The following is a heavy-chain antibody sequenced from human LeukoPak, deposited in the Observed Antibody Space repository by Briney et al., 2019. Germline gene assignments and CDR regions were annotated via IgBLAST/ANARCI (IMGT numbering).Heavy chain of an antibody. CDR3: ARGRALRQGEMDFDY. CDR2: ISSQSTYI. J-gene: IGHJ4*02. Sequence: GGSLRLSCAASGFTFSSYSMSWVRQAPGKGLEWVSSISSQSTYIYSADSLKGRFAISRDNAKNTLYLQMNSLRAEDTAVYYCARGRALRQGEMDFDYWGQGTLVTVSS. V-gene: IGHV3-21*01. D-gene: IGHD5-24*01. CDR1: GFTFSSYS.